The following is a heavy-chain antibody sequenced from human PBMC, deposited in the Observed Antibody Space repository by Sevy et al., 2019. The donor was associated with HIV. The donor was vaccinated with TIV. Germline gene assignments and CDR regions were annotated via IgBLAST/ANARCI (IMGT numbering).Heavy chain of an antibody. CDR1: GFTLSSYG. CDR3: AGARLGITISAEWGGGMDV. V-gene: IGHV3-33*01. J-gene: IGHJ6*02. D-gene: IGHD3-3*01. Sequence: GGSLRLSCAASGFTLSSYGMHWVRRAPGKGLEWVAVIRYDGSNKYYADSVKGRFTISRDNSKNTLYLQMNSLRAEDTAVYYCAGARLGITISAEWGGGMDVWGQGTTVTVSS. CDR2: IRYDGSNK.